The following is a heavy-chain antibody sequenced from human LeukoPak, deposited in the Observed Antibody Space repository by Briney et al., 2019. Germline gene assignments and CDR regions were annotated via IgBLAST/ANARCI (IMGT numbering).Heavy chain of an antibody. J-gene: IGHJ3*02. V-gene: IGHV4-4*02. Sequence: PSGTLSLTCAVSGGSISSSNRWSWVRQPPGKGLEWIGEIYHSGSTNYNPSLKSRVTISVDKSKNQFSLKLSSVTAADTAVYYCASSYGDYLAFDIWGQGTMVTVSS. CDR3: ASSYGDYLAFDI. D-gene: IGHD4-17*01. CDR2: IYHSGST. CDR1: GGSISSSNR.